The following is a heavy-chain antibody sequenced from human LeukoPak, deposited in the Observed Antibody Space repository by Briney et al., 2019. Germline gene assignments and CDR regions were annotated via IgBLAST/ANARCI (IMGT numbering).Heavy chain of an antibody. J-gene: IGHJ4*02. D-gene: IGHD5-18*01. V-gene: IGHV3-49*04. CDR1: GFSFDDYT. CDR3: IRDVPSGGYSHGCFDY. Sequence: PGRSLTLSCTGSGFSFDDYTITWARHHPRKGREWLGFIRTKVYGGTTEYAASVKGRFTISRDDFKSIAHLQMNSLKIEDTALYLCIRDVPSGGYSHGCFDYWGQGTLVTVSS. CDR2: IRTKVYGGTT.